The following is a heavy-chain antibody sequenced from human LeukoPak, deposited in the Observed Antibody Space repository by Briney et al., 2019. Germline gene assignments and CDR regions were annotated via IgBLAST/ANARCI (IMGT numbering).Heavy chain of an antibody. J-gene: IGHJ4*02. CDR3: ARSQSQSGTYRYYFAY. Sequence: SETLSLTCTVSGVSVGSAGYHWTWIRQAPGKGLEWIGYMYYNENSNYNPFLKSRVTMSLDPSQNEFSLKLTSVTAADTAVYYCARSQSQSGTYRYYFAYWGQGTLVTASS. CDR1: GVSVGSAGYH. CDR2: MYYNENS. D-gene: IGHD1-26*01. V-gene: IGHV4-61*08.